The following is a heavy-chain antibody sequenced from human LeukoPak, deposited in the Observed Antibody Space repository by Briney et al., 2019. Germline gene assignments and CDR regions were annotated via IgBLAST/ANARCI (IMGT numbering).Heavy chain of an antibody. J-gene: IGHJ4*02. Sequence: GGSLRLSCAASGFTFSSYAMSWVRQAPGKGLEWVSAISGSGGSTYYADSVKGRFTISRDDSKNTLYLQMNSLRAEDTAVYYCANPGIAVAGSEDYWGQGTLVTVSS. CDR3: ANPGIAVAGSEDY. D-gene: IGHD6-19*01. V-gene: IGHV3-23*01. CDR1: GFTFSSYA. CDR2: ISGSGGST.